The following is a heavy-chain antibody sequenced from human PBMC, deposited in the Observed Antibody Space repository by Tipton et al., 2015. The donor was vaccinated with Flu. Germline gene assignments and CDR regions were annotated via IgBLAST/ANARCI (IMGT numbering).Heavy chain of an antibody. CDR1: GGSISSSSYY. J-gene: IGHJ3*02. CDR3: ARDGFITIIVVVTPGAFDI. CDR2: IYYSGNT. D-gene: IGHD3-22*01. V-gene: IGHV4-39*07. Sequence: LRLSCTVSGGSISSSSYYWGWIRQPPGKGLEWIGSIYYSGNTYYNPSLKSRVTISVDTSKNQFSRKLSSVTAADTAVYYCARDGFITIIVVVTPGAFDIWGQGTMVTVSS.